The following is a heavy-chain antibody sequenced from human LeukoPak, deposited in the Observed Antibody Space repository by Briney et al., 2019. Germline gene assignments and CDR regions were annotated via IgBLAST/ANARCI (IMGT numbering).Heavy chain of an antibody. D-gene: IGHD5-24*01. CDR2: ISSSSSYI. J-gene: IGHJ4*02. CDR1: GFTFSSYS. CDR3: AREDDGYNPFDY. V-gene: IGHV3-21*01. Sequence: QSGGSLRLSCAASGFTFSSYSMNWVRQAPGKGLEWVSSISSSSSYIYYADSVKGRFTISRDNAKNSLYLQMNRLRAEDTAVYYCAREDDGYNPFDYWGQGTLVTVSS.